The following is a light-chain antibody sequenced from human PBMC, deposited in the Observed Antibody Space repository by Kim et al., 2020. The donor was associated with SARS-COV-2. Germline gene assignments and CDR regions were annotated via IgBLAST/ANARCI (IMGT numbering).Light chain of an antibody. CDR1: KLGDKY. J-gene: IGLJ2*01. CDR3: QAWDSSRV. V-gene: IGLV3-1*01. Sequence: VSVSPGQTASITCSGDKLGDKYACWYQQKPGQSPVLFIYQDSKRPSGIPERFSGSNSGNTATLTISGTQAMDEADYYCQAWDSSRVFGGGTQLTVL. CDR2: QDS.